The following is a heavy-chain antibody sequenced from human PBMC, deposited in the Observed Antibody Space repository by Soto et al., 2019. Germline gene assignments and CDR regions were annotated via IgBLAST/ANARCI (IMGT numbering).Heavy chain of an antibody. CDR3: ARVGQGRYYFDY. V-gene: IGHV3-74*01. CDR2: INSDGSTT. J-gene: IGHJ4*02. Sequence: EVHLVESGGGSVQPVGSLRLSCAGSGFAFSSYWIHWVRQVPGKGLVWVSRINSDGSTTSYADSVRGRFTISRDNAKDTLYLQMNSLRAEDTALYYCARVGQGRYYFDYWGQGTLVTVSS. CDR1: GFAFSSYW.